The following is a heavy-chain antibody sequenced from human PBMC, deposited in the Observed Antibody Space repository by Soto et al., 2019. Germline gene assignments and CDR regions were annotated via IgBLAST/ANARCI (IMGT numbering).Heavy chain of an antibody. CDR2: ISGSGGST. D-gene: IGHD3-16*01. Sequence: EVQLLESGGGLVQPGGSLRLSCAASGFTFSSYAMSWVRQAPGKGLEWVSAISGSGGSTYYADSVKGRFTISRDNSKNTVYLKMNSLRAEDTGVYYWAKEGEQVGGGYFDYWGQGTLVTVSS. V-gene: IGHV3-23*01. CDR1: GFTFSSYA. J-gene: IGHJ4*02. CDR3: AKEGEQVGGGYFDY.